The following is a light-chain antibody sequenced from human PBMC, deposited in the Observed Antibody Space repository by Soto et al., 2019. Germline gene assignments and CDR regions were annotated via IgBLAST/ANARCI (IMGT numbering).Light chain of an antibody. J-gene: IGLJ1*01. Sequence: QSALTQPPSASGSPGQSVTISCTGTSSDVGGYNYVSWYQQHPGKAPKLMIYEVSQRPSGVPDRFFGSKSGNTASLTVSGLQAEDEADYYCSSYAGSNNYVFGTGTKLTVL. V-gene: IGLV2-8*01. CDR2: EVS. CDR3: SSYAGSNNYV. CDR1: SSDVGGYNY.